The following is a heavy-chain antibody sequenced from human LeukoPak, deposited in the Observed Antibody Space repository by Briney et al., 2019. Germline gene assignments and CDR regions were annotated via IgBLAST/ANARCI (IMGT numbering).Heavy chain of an antibody. J-gene: IGHJ3*02. CDR1: GGSISSSSSY. CDR2: IYYSGST. D-gene: IGHD3-3*01. V-gene: IGHV4-39*07. Sequence: SETLSLTCNVSGGSISSSSSYWGWIRQPPGKGLEWIGSIYYSGSTYYNPSLKSRVTVSVDTSKNDFSLKLSSVTAADTAVYYCARDRFLEWLSVGDAFDIWGQGTMVTVSS. CDR3: ARDRFLEWLSVGDAFDI.